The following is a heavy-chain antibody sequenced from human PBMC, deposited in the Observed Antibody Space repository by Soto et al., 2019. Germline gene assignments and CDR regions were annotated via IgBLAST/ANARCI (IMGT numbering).Heavy chain of an antibody. D-gene: IGHD3-3*01. CDR2: ISYDGSNK. V-gene: IGHV3-30-3*01. J-gene: IGHJ6*02. CDR1: GFTFSSYA. CDR3: AIDKGRLRFLEWLTNYYYYGMDV. Sequence: GGSLRLSCAASGFTFSSYAMHWVRQAPGKGLEWVAVISYDGSNKYYADSVKGRFTISRDNSKNTLYLQMNSLRAEDTAVYYCAIDKGRLRFLEWLTNYYYYGMDVWGQGTTVTVSS.